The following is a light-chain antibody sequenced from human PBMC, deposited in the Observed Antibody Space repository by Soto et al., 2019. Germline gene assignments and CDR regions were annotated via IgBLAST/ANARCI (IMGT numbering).Light chain of an antibody. Sequence: QSALTQPASVSGSPGQSITISCTGTSSDVGGYNYVSWYQQHPGKAPKLMIYEVSNRPSGVSNRFSGSKSGNTASLTISGLQAEDEADYYCSSYTRSSPWVFGGGTQLTVL. J-gene: IGLJ3*02. V-gene: IGLV2-14*01. CDR3: SSYTRSSPWV. CDR2: EVS. CDR1: SSDVGGYNY.